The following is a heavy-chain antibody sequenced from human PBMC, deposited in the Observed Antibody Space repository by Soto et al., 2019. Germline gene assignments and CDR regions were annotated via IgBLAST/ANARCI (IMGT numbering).Heavy chain of an antibody. CDR3: AQDGGVGATLGLPSGDGY. D-gene: IGHD1-26*01. Sequence: QVYVVESGGGVVQPGRSLTLSCVVSGCTFSGHAMHWVRQAPGKGLEWVAIVSSDGSRRFYGESVEGRFSISRDNSRNTLYLQMKSLRPEDTAVYYCAQDGGVGATLGLPSGDGYWGQGTLVTVSS. J-gene: IGHJ4*02. CDR2: VSSDGSRR. CDR1: GCTFSGHA. V-gene: IGHV3-30*18.